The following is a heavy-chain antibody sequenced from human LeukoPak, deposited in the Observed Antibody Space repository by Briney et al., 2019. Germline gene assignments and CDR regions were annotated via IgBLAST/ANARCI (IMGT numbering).Heavy chain of an antibody. CDR2: IRGRGGST. J-gene: IGHJ6*02. CDR1: GFTFSSYA. Sequence: GGSLRLSCAASGFTFSSYAMSWVRQAPGKGLEWVSAIRGRGGSTYYAESVKGRFTIYRDNSKNTLHLQRNSLTAEDTAVYYCAKDRESSPPGDYYRMDVWGQGLTVTVSS. CDR3: AKDRESSPPGDYYRMDV. V-gene: IGHV3-23*01. D-gene: IGHD6-13*01.